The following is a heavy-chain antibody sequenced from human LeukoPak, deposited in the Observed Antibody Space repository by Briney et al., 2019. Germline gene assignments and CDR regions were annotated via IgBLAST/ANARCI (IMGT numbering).Heavy chain of an antibody. D-gene: IGHD6-6*01. CDR3: AKDAPEYSSSSWDAFDI. J-gene: IGHJ3*02. CDR1: GFTSSGYS. CDR2: IKQEGSEE. V-gene: IGHV3-7*03. Sequence: TGGSLRLSCAASGFTSSGYSMNWVRQAPGKKLEWVANIKQEGSEETYVDSVKGRFTISRDNAKNSLYLQLNSLRAEDTAIYYCAKDAPEYSSSSWDAFDIWGQGTMVTVSS.